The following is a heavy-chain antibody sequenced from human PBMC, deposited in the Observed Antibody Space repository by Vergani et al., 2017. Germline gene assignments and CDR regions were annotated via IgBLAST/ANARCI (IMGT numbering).Heavy chain of an antibody. CDR3: AREPPLTGFFDY. J-gene: IGHJ4*02. Sequence: QVQLVQSGAEVGKPGASVKISCKASVYTFTAYYIHWVRQAPEQGLEWVGVISPDGFSTFYAQKFQGRVTITRDTSTSTVYVEVTSLRSDDTAVYYCAREPPLTGFFDYWVQGTLVTVSS. CDR2: ISPDGFST. CDR1: VYTFTAYY. D-gene: IGHD3-9*01. V-gene: IGHV1-46*03.